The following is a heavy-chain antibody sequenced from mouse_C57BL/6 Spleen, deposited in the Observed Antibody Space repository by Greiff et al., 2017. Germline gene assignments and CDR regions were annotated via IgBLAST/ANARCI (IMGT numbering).Heavy chain of an antibody. V-gene: IGHV2-2*01. CDR3: ARERDSSGYVWFAY. J-gene: IGHJ3*01. CDR1: GFSLTSYG. D-gene: IGHD3-2*02. CDR2: IWSGGST. Sequence: QVQLQQSGPGLVQPSQSLSITCTVSGFSLTSYGVHWVRQSPGKGLEWLGVIWSGGSTDYNAAFISRLSISKDNSKSQFFFKMNSLQADDTAIYYCARERDSSGYVWFAYWGQGTLVTVSA.